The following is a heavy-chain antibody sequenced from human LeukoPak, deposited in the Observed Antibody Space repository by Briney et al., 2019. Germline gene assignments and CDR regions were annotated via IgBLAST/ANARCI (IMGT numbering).Heavy chain of an antibody. V-gene: IGHV4-4*07. J-gene: IGHJ4*02. D-gene: IGHD3-3*01. Sequence: SETLSLTCTVSGASISSSYWSWIRQPAGKGLEWIGRIYPSGSTNYNPSLKSRVTMSVDTSKNQFSLRLSSVTAADTAVYYCARGPPGASGHDYWGQGTQVTVSS. CDR1: GASISSSY. CDR2: IYPSGST. CDR3: ARGPPGASGHDY.